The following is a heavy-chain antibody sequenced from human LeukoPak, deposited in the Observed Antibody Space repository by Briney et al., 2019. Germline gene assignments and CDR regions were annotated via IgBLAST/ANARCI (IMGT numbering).Heavy chain of an antibody. CDR3: TRDQTPYY. J-gene: IGHJ4*02. CDR1: GFTFSSYA. CDR2: IRSKIYGGTP. V-gene: IGHV3-49*04. Sequence: GGSLRLSCAASGFTFSSYAMSWVRQAPGKGLEWVGFIRSKIYGGTPEYAASVRGRFTISRDDSKGVAYLQMNSLKTEDTAVYYCTRDQTPYYWGQGTLVTVSS.